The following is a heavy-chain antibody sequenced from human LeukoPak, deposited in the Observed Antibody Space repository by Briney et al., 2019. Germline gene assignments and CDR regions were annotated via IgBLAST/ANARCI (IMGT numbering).Heavy chain of an antibody. Sequence: GGSLRLSCAASGFTFSNYGMNRVRQAPGKGLEWASYISSSSSYIYYADSVKGRFTISRDNAKNSLYLQMNSLRAEDTAVYYCAKVLEQLVPDYWGQGTLVTVSS. CDR3: AKVLEQLVPDY. CDR2: ISSSSSYI. D-gene: IGHD6-6*01. CDR1: GFTFSNYG. V-gene: IGHV3-21*01. J-gene: IGHJ4*02.